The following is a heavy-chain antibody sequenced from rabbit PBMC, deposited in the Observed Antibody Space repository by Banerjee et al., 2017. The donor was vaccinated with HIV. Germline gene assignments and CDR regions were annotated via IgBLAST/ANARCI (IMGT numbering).Heavy chain of an antibody. CDR1: GFSFSSGYY. D-gene: IGHD1-1*01. CDR2: IYGGSSGST. J-gene: IGHJ4*01. CDR3: ARDLDTVSSGYYNL. Sequence: QEQLKEYGGDLVQPEGSLTLTCTASGFSFSSGYYMCWVRQAPGKGLEWIACIYGGSSGSTYYASWAKGRFTISKTSSTTVTLQMTSLTAADTATYFCARDLDTVSSGYYNLWGPGTLVTVS. V-gene: IGHV1S45*01.